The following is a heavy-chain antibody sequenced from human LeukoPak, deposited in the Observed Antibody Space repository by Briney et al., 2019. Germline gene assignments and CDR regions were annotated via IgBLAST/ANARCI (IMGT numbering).Heavy chain of an antibody. D-gene: IGHD6-19*01. V-gene: IGHV3-48*04. CDR1: GFTFSSYS. CDR2: ISSSSSTI. CDR3: ARSSGWSTYYMDV. J-gene: IGHJ6*03. Sequence: PGGSLRLSCAASGFTFSSYSMNWVRQAPGKGLEWVSYISSSSSTIYYVDSVKGRFTISRDNAKNSLYLQMNSLRAEDTAVYYCARSSGWSTYYMDVWGKGTTVTVSS.